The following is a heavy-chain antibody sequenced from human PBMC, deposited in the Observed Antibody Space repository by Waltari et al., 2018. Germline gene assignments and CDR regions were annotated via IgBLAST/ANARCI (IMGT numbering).Heavy chain of an antibody. CDR1: GFTFSDFS. D-gene: IGHD1-26*01. Sequence: EVQLVESGGGLVKPGGSLRLSFAASGFTFSDFSITWVAPAPGQGLAWVSSISSSSSYIYYADSVKGRFTISRDNDKNSLYLQMNSLRAEDTAVYYCARDSGIVGATNFRDYWGQGTLVTVSS. J-gene: IGHJ4*02. V-gene: IGHV3-21*01. CDR2: ISSSSSYI. CDR3: ARDSGIVGATNFRDY.